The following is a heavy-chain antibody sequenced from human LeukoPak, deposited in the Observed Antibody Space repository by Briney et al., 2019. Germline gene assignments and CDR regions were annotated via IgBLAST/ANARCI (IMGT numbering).Heavy chain of an antibody. V-gene: IGHV4-30-2*01. J-gene: IGHJ4*02. D-gene: IGHD4-11*01. CDR2: IYHSGTT. CDR3: ARYTDYSAIDY. CDR1: DDSIRSGGYS. Sequence: SETLSLTCAVSDDSIRSGGYSWTWIRQPPGKGLEWIGYIYHSGTTDYNPSLKTRVTISVDRSKNQFSLKLTSLTAADTAVYYCARYTDYSAIDYWAQGTLVTVSS.